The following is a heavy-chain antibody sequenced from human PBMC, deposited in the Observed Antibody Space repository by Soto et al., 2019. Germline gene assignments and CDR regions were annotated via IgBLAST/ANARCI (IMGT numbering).Heavy chain of an antibody. Sequence: GESLKISCKGSGYTFSTFWIGWVRQMPGKGLEWMGIIYPGDSDTRYSPSFQGQVTISADKSISTAYLQWSSLKASDTAMYYCARRLGYCSSTSCYSYYYGMDVWGQGTTVTVSS. V-gene: IGHV5-51*01. J-gene: IGHJ6*02. CDR3: ARRLGYCSSTSCYSYYYGMDV. CDR1: GYTFSTFW. D-gene: IGHD2-2*01. CDR2: IYPGDSDT.